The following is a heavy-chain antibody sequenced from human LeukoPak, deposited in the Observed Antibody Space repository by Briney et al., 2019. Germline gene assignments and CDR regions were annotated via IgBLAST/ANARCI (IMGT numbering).Heavy chain of an antibody. J-gene: IGHJ4*02. V-gene: IGHV3-74*01. CDR3: ASLIAATVGVDY. D-gene: IGHD6-13*01. Sequence: PGGSLRLSCAASGFTFSSYWMHWVRQAPGKGLVWVSRINSDGSSTSYADSVRGRFTISRDNAKNSLYLQMNSLRAEDTAVYYCASLIAATVGVDYWGQGTLVTVSS. CDR1: GFTFSSYW. CDR2: INSDGSST.